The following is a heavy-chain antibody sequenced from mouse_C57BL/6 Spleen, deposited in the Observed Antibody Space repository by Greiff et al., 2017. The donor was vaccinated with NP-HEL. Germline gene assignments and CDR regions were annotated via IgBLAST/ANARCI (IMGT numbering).Heavy chain of an antibody. J-gene: IGHJ4*01. D-gene: IGHD2-4*01. CDR2: IYPGDGDT. CDR1: GYAFSSSW. CDR3: AKRRITAMDY. Sequence: VKVVESGPELVKPGASVKISCKASGYAFSSSWMNWVKQRPGKGLEWIGRIYPGDGDTNYNGKFKGKATLTADKSSSTAYMQLSSLTSEDSAVYFCAKRRITAMDYWGQGTSVTVSS. V-gene: IGHV1-82*01.